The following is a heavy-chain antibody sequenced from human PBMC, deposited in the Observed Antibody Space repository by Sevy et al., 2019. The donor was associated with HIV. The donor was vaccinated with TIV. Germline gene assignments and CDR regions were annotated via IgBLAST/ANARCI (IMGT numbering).Heavy chain of an antibody. D-gene: IGHD6-19*01. Sequence: GGSLRLSCAASGFTFSNYSMNWVRQAPGKGLEWVSYISSSSSTIYYADSVKGRFTISRDNAKNSLYLQMNSLRAEDTAVYYCARGPSSSGWYWLASDYWGQGTLVTVSS. J-gene: IGHJ4*02. CDR2: ISSSSSTI. CDR3: ARGPSSSGWYWLASDY. V-gene: IGHV3-48*01. CDR1: GFTFSNYS.